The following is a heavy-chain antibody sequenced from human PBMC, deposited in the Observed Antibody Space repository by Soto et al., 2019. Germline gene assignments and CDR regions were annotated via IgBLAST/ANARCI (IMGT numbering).Heavy chain of an antibody. J-gene: IGHJ4*02. CDR1: GGSFSGYY. CDR3: ARGGARLLWFGELSIPFDY. CDR2: INHSGST. D-gene: IGHD3-10*01. Sequence: QVQLQQWGAGLLKPSETLSLTCAVYGGSFSGYYWSWIRQPPGKGLEWIGEINHSGSTNYNPSLKSRVTISVEPSKNQFSLKLSSVTAADTAVYYCARGGARLLWFGELSIPFDYWGQGTLVTVSS. V-gene: IGHV4-34*01.